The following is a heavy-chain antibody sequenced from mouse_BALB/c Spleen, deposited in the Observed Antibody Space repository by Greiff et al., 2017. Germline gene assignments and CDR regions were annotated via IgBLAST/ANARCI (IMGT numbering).Heavy chain of an antibody. V-gene: IGHV1-62-2*01. CDR3: ARQYYRYERGYYAMDY. Sequence: VQLQQSGAELVKPGASVKLSCKASGYTFTEYIIHWVKQRSGQGLEWIGWFYPGSGSIKYNEKFKDKATLTADKSSSTVYMELSRLTSEDSAVYFCARQYYRYERGYYAMDYWGQGTSVTVSS. J-gene: IGHJ4*01. D-gene: IGHD2-14*01. CDR2: FYPGSGSI. CDR1: GYTFTEYI.